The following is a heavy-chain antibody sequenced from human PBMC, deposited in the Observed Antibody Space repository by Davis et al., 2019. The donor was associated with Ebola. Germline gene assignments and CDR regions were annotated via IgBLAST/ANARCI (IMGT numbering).Heavy chain of an antibody. CDR1: GYTFSTYG. CDR2: ISAYDGST. V-gene: IGHV1-18*01. D-gene: IGHD6-13*01. Sequence: AASVKVSCKASGYTFSTYGISWVRQPPGLGLEWMGRISAYDGSTNYAQKLQGRVTVTTDTSATTAYMEVRGLTSDDTAVYFCARSQSTSWYGLFDYWGQGTLVTVSS. CDR3: ARSQSTSWYGLFDY. J-gene: IGHJ4*02.